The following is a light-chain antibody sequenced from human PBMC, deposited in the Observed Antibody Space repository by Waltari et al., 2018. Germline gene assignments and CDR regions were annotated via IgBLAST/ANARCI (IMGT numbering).Light chain of an antibody. V-gene: IGKV1-13*02. CDR1: QRISNY. CDR3: QQFNTYPYT. CDR2: DAS. J-gene: IGKJ2*01. Sequence: IQMTQSPSSLSASAGDRVTITCRASQRISNYLNWYQQKPGKAPNLLIYDASRLETGVPSRFSGSGSGTDFSLTISGLQPVDFATYHCQQFNTYPYTFGQGTKVEIK.